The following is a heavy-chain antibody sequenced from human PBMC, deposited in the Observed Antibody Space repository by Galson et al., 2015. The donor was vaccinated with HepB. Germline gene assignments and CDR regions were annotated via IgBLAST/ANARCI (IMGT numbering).Heavy chain of an antibody. Sequence: QVQLQESGPGLVRPSQTLSLTCTVSGDSISSGDSYWSWIRQPPGMGLEWIGYIYYSGSTYYNPSLKSRVTISVETSTKLFSLKLSSVTAADTAVYYCARGLGGYYGSGSYYKAGHAFDIWGQGTMVTVSS. CDR2: IYYSGST. V-gene: IGHV4-30-4*01. CDR1: GDSISSGDSY. J-gene: IGHJ3*02. CDR3: ARGLGGYYGSGSYYKAGHAFDI. D-gene: IGHD3-10*01.